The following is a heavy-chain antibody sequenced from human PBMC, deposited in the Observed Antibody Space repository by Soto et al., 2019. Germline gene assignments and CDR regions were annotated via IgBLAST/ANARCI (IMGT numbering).Heavy chain of an antibody. J-gene: IGHJ3*02. Sequence: GGSLRLSCAASGFTFSDHYMDWVRQAPGKGLEWVGRTRNKANSYTTEYAASVKGRFTISRDDSKNSLYLQMNSLKTEDTAVYYCARVRLGRAFDIWGQGTMVTVSS. CDR3: ARVRLGRAFDI. CDR1: GFTFSDHY. D-gene: IGHD3-16*01. V-gene: IGHV3-72*01. CDR2: TRNKANSYTT.